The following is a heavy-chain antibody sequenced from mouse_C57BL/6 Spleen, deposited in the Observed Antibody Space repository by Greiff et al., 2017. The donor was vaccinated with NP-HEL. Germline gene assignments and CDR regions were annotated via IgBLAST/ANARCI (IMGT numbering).Heavy chain of an antibody. V-gene: IGHV5-16*01. J-gene: IGHJ3*01. CDR2: INYDGSST. D-gene: IGHD4-1*01. CDR1: GFTFSDYY. CDR3: ARGGWDLAY. Sequence: EVQLVESEGGLVQPGSSMKLSCTASGFTFSDYYMAWVRQVPEKGLEWVANINYDGSSTYYLDSLKSRFIISRDNAKNILYLQMSSLKSEDTATYYCARGGWDLAYWGQGTLVTVSA.